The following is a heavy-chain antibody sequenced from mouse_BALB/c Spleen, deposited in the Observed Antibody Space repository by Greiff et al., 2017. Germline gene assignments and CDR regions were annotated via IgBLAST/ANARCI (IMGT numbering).Heavy chain of an antibody. Sequence: EVMLVESGAELVRPGALVKLSCKASGFNIKDYYMHWVKQRPEQGLEWIGWIDPENGNTIYDPKFQGKASITADTSSNTAYLQLSSLTSEDTAVYYCARGDYARFAYWGQGTLVTVSA. CDR1: GFNIKDYY. D-gene: IGHD2-4*01. CDR2: IDPENGNT. CDR3: ARGDYARFAY. J-gene: IGHJ3*01. V-gene: IGHV14-1*02.